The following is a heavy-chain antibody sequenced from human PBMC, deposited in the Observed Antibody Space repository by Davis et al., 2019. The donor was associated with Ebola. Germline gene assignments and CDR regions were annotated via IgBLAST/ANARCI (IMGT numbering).Heavy chain of an antibody. CDR2: IYSGGST. Sequence: GESLKISCAASGFTVSSNYMSWVRQAPGKGLEWVSVIYSGGSTYYADSVKGRFTISRDNSKSTLYLQMNSLRAEDTAVYYCARIRDYNIHWFDPWGQGTLVTVSS. J-gene: IGHJ5*02. CDR3: ARIRDYNIHWFDP. CDR1: GFTVSSNY. V-gene: IGHV3-53*01. D-gene: IGHD4-11*01.